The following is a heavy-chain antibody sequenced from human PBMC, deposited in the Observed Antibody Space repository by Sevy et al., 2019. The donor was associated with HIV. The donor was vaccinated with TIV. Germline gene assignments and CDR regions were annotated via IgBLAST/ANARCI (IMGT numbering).Heavy chain of an antibody. CDR3: AKDYRIYCSRTSCLFDY. CDR2: IGYDGSNT. V-gene: IGHV3-30*02. Sequence: GGSLRLSCAASGFTFSNYGMHWARQAPGKGLEWVAFIGYDGSNTYSADSVKGRFTISRDNSKNTLYLQINSLRAEDTAVYYCAKDYRIYCSRTSCLFDYWGQGTLVTVSS. D-gene: IGHD2-2*01. J-gene: IGHJ4*02. CDR1: GFTFSNYG.